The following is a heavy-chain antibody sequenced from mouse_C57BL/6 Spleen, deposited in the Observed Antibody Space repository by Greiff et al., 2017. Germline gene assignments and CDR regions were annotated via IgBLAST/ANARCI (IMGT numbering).Heavy chain of an antibody. CDR1: GYSITSGYY. D-gene: IGHD2-4*01. CDR2: ISYDGSN. Sequence: EVQLQQSGPGLVKPSQSLSLTCSVTGYSITSGYYWNWIRQFPGNKLEWMGYISYDGSNNYNPSLKNRISITRDTSKNQFFLKLNSVTTEDTATYYCARGDYDYYDWYFDVWGTGTTVTVSS. CDR3: ARGDYDYYDWYFDV. V-gene: IGHV3-6*01. J-gene: IGHJ1*03.